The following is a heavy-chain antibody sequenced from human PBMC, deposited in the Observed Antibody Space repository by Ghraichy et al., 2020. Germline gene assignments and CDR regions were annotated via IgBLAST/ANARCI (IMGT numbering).Heavy chain of an antibody. V-gene: IGHV3-30*02. CDR3: AKDAGGYSYGWGFDY. CDR1: GFTFSSYG. D-gene: IGHD5-18*01. CDR2: IRYDGSNK. J-gene: IGHJ4*02. Sequence: LSLTCAASGFTFSSYGMHWVRQAPGKGLEWVAFIRYDGSNKYYADSVKGRFTISRDNSKNTLYLQMNSLRAEDTAVYYCAKDAGGYSYGWGFDYWGQGTLVTVSS.